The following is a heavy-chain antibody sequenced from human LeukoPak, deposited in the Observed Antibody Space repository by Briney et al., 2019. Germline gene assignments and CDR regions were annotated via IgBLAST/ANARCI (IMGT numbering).Heavy chain of an antibody. CDR3: ALLAVASDFDY. V-gene: IGHV3-48*03. Sequence: GGSLRLSCAVSGFPFSVYEMNWVRQAPGKGLEWVSNIGSSGSTIYYADSVKGRFSLSRDNDKSSLYLQMNSLRVEDTAVYYCALLAVASDFDYWGQGALVTVSS. J-gene: IGHJ4*02. CDR1: GFPFSVYE. CDR2: IGSSGSTI. D-gene: IGHD6-19*01.